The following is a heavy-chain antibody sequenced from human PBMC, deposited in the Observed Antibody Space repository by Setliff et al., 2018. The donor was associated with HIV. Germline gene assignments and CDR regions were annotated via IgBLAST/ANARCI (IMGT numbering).Heavy chain of an antibody. J-gene: IGHJ4*02. CDR2: IAQGGSEK. Sequence: GGSLRLSCEASEITVRSNYMSWVRQAPGKGLEWVANIAQGGSEKYYVDSVQGRFIISRDNRRNSLFLQMNSLRPNDTAVYYCARPPPSLQNFDFVFDSWGQGTLVTVSS. V-gene: IGHV3-7*03. D-gene: IGHD3-9*01. CDR3: ARPPPSLQNFDFVFDS. CDR1: EITVRSNY.